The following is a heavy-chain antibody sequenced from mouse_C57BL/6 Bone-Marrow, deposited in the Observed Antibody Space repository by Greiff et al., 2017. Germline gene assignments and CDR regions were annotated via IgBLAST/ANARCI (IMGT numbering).Heavy chain of an antibody. CDR2: IRLKSDNYAT. J-gene: IGHJ3*01. D-gene: IGHD2-4*01. V-gene: IGHV6-3*01. CDR3: TYDYDVGWFAY. Sequence: DVMLVASGGGLVQPGGSMKLSCVASGFTFSNYWMNWVRQSPEKGLEWVAQIRLKSDNYATHYAESVKGRFTISRDDSKSSVYLQMNNLRAEDTGIYYCTYDYDVGWFAYWGQGTLVTVSA. CDR1: GFTFSNYW.